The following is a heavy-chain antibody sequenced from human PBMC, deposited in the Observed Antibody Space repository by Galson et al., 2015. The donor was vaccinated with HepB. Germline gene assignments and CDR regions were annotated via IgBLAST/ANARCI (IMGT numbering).Heavy chain of an antibody. CDR3: ARESSSWGGGGYDAFDI. V-gene: IGHV3-21*01. CDR1: GFTFSSYS. CDR2: ISSSSSYI. D-gene: IGHD6-13*01. Sequence: SLRLSCAASGFTFSSYSMNWVRQAPGKGLEWVSSISSSSSYIYYADSVKGRFTISRDNAKNSLYLQMNSLRAEDTAVYYCARESSSWGGGGYDAFDIWGQGTMVTVSS. J-gene: IGHJ3*02.